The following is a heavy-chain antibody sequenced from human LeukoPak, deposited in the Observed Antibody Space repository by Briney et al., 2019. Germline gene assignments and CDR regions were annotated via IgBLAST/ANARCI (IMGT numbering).Heavy chain of an antibody. CDR3: AKEDYSNYDGY. Sequence: GGSLRLSCAASGFPFSSYAMGWVRQAPGKGLEWVAFIRYDGSNKYYADSVKGRFTISRDNSKNTLYLQMNSLRAEDTAVYYCAKEDYSNYDGYWGQGTLVTVSS. D-gene: IGHD4-11*01. CDR2: IRYDGSNK. J-gene: IGHJ4*02. V-gene: IGHV3-30*02. CDR1: GFPFSSYA.